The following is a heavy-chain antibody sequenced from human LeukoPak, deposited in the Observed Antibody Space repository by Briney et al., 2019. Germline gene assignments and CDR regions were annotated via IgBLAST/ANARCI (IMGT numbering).Heavy chain of an antibody. J-gene: IGHJ2*01. CDR3: AGLTTTAWYFDL. CDR1: GGSIISGGYS. Sequence: PSETLSLTCAVSGGSIISGGYSWSWVRQPPRKCLEWIGYIYHSGSTYYNPSLKSRVTMSLDRSKNQFSLKVSSVTAADTAVYYCAGLTTTAWYFDLWGRGTLVTVSS. D-gene: IGHD1-26*01. CDR2: IYHSGST. V-gene: IGHV4-30-2*01.